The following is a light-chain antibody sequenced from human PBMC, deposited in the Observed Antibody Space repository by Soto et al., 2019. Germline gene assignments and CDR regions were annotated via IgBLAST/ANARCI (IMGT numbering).Light chain of an antibody. V-gene: IGKV3-15*01. CDR1: QTVSSN. J-gene: IGKJ1*01. CDR2: GAS. CDR3: QHYNNWPPWT. Sequence: MVMTQAPATLSLSPRERASLSCRASQTVSSNLAWYKQKPGQAPRLLIYGASTRATGIPARFSGSGSGTEFTLIISSLQSEDFAVYYCQHYNNWPPWTFGQGTKVDI.